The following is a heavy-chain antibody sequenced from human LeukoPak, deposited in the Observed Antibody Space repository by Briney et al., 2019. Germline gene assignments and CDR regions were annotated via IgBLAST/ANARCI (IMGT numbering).Heavy chain of an antibody. CDR3: ARNGYYYYGMDV. Sequence: SVKVSCTASGGTFSSYAISWVRQAPGQGLEWMGGIIPIFGTANYAQKFQGRVTITADESTSTAYMELSSLRSEDTAVYYCARNGYYYYGMDVWGQGTTVTVSS. CDR1: GGTFSSYA. V-gene: IGHV1-69*13. CDR2: IIPIFGTA. J-gene: IGHJ6*02. D-gene: IGHD2-8*01.